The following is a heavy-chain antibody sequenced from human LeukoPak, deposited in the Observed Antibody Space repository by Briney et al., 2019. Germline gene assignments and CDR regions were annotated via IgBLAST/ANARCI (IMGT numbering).Heavy chain of an antibody. CDR1: GFTFSGYS. D-gene: IGHD5-18*01. CDR2: ISSTSSTI. J-gene: IGHJ4*02. Sequence: GGSLRLSCAASGFTFSGYSMTWVRQAPGKGLEWVSYISSTSSTIYYADSVKGRFTIPRDHAKNSLYLQMNSLRAEDTAVYYCARYSSGALVYWGQGTLVTVSS. CDR3: ARYSSGALVY. V-gene: IGHV3-48*01.